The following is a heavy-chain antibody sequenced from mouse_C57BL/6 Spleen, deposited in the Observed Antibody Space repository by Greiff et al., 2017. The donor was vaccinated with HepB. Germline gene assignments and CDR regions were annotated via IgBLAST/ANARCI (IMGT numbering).Heavy chain of an antibody. D-gene: IGHD2-4*01. CDR1: GYTFTSYW. CDR3: ARIYYDRGFAY. V-gene: IGHV1-69*01. CDR2: IDPSDSYT. J-gene: IGHJ3*01. Sequence: VQLQQSGAELVMPGASVKLSCKASGYTFTSYWMHWVKQRPGQGLEWIGEIDPSDSYTNYNQKFKGKSTLTVDKYSSTAYMQLSSLTSEDSAVYYCARIYYDRGFAYWGQGTLVTVSA.